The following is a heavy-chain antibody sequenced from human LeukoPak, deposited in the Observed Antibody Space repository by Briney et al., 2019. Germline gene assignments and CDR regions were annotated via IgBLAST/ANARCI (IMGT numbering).Heavy chain of an antibody. CDR1: GFTFSSYG. CDR2: IWYDGSNK. J-gene: IGHJ4*02. V-gene: IGHV3-33*01. Sequence: GGSLRLSCAASGFTFSSYGMHWVRQAPGKGLEWVAVIWYDGSNKYYADSVKGRFTSSRDNSKNTLYLQMNSLRAEDTAVYYCARDPSYYYDSSGYYYPYWGQGTLVTVSS. D-gene: IGHD3-22*01. CDR3: ARDPSYYYDSSGYYYPY.